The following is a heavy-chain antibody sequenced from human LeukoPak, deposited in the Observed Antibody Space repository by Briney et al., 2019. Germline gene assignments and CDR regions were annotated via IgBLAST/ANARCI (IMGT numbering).Heavy chain of an antibody. CDR1: GFTFSNYA. Sequence: GASLRLSCAASGFTFSNYAMSWVRQAPGKGLEWVSAITGSGGNTYYADSVKGRFTISRDNSKNTVFLQMNSLRAEDTAVYYCAKWGDYDVLTGYYLSDYWGQGTLVTVSS. CDR2: ITGSGGNT. J-gene: IGHJ4*02. CDR3: AKWGDYDVLTGYYLSDY. D-gene: IGHD3-9*01. V-gene: IGHV3-23*01.